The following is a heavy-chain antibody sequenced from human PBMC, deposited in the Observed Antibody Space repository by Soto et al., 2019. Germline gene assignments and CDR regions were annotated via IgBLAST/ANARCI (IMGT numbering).Heavy chain of an antibody. J-gene: IGHJ4*01. CDR3: ARDLGGDGDYVDF. Sequence: EVQLVESGGGLVKPGGSLRLSCAASGITFSVTSMNWVRQAPGQGLEWVSSISRTSNFIYYADSVRGRFTISRDNAKNSLYLQMNNLRSEDTAVYYCARDLGGDGDYVDFWGHGTLVTVSS. CDR1: GITFSVTS. D-gene: IGHD4-17*01. V-gene: IGHV3-21*01. CDR2: ISRTSNFI.